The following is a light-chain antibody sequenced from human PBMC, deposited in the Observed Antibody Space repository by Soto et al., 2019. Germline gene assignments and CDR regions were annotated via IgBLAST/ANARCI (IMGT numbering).Light chain of an antibody. CDR2: GAS. CDR1: ESVSSSY. V-gene: IGKV3-20*01. J-gene: IGKJ1*01. CDR3: QQYGGSPRT. Sequence: EIVLTQSPGTLSLSPGERATLSCRATESVSSSYLAWYQQKPGQAPSLLIYGASTRATGIPDRFSGSGSGTDFTLPISRLEPEDSALYYCQQYGGSPRTFGQGTKVEIK.